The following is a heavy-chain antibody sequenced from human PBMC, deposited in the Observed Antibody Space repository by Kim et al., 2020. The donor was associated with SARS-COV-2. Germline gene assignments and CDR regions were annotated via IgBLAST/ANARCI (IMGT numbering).Heavy chain of an antibody. CDR2: GNT. D-gene: IGHD7-27*01. Sequence: GNTNYAQKLQGRVTMTTDTSTSTAYMELRSLRSDDTAVYYCARDRSSGPDWGQGTLVTVSS. V-gene: IGHV1-18*01. CDR3: ARDRSSGPD. J-gene: IGHJ4*02.